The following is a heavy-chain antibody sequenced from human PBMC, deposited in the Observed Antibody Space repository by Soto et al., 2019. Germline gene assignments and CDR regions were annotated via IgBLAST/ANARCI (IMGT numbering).Heavy chain of an antibody. CDR3: ARDPGTPRSVVDTAMGEYYYYGMDV. CDR1: GFTFSSYW. CDR2: INSDGSST. Sequence: PGGSLRLSCAASGFTFSSYWMHWVRQAPGKGLVWVSRINSDGSSTSYADSVKGRFTISRDNAKNTLYLQMNSLRAEDTAVYYCARDPGTPRSVVDTAMGEYYYYGMDVWGQGTTVTVSS. D-gene: IGHD5-18*01. V-gene: IGHV3-74*01. J-gene: IGHJ6*02.